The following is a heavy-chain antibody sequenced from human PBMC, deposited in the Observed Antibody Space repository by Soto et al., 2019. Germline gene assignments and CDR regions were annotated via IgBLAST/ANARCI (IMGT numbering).Heavy chain of an antibody. D-gene: IGHD2-15*01. CDR2: INAGNGNT. J-gene: IGHJ5*02. CDR1: GYTFTKYA. CDR3: ARGEGYCSGGRCLSWFDP. V-gene: IGHV1-3*01. Sequence: ASVKVSCKASGYTFTKYAIHWVRQAPGQRLEWMGWINAGNGNTKYSQKFQDRVTITRGTSASTAYMELSSLRFEDTAVYYCARGEGYCSGGRCLSWFDPWGQGTLVTVSS.